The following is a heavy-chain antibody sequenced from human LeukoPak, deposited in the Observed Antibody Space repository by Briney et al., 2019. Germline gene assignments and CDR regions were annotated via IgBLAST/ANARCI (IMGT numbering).Heavy chain of an antibody. D-gene: IGHD3-22*01. V-gene: IGHV4-34*01. CDR1: GGSFSGYY. CDR3: ARGRGYYDSSGYYYRPLFDY. Sequence: SETLSLTCAVYGGSFSGYYWSWIRQPPGKGLEWIGEINHSGSTNHNPSLKSRVTISVDTSKNQFSLKLSSVTAADTAVYYCARGRGYYDSSGYYYRPLFDYWGQGTLVTVSS. CDR2: INHSGST. J-gene: IGHJ4*02.